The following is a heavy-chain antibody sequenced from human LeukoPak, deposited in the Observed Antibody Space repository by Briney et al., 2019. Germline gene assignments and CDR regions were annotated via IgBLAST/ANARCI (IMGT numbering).Heavy chain of an antibody. CDR1: GGSISSHY. D-gene: IGHD3-10*01. CDR2: IYYSGST. J-gene: IGHJ5*02. Sequence: SETLSLTCTVSGGSISSHYWSWIRQPPGKGLEWSGYIYYSGSTNCNPSLKSRVTISVDTSKNQFSLKLSSVTAADTAVYYCARGTPYGSGSSNWFDPWGQGTLVTVSS. V-gene: IGHV4-59*11. CDR3: ARGTPYGSGSSNWFDP.